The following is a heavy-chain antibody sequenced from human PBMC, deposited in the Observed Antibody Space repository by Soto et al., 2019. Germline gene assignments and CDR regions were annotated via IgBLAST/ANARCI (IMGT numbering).Heavy chain of an antibody. CDR2: INPSGGST. Sequence: ASVKVSCKASGYTFTSNYMHWVRQAPGQGLEWMGIINPSGGSTTYAQKFQGRVTISVDTSKNQFSLKLGSVTAADTAVYCCAKLPWADYGGIFDPWGRGTLVTVSS. V-gene: IGHV1-46*01. J-gene: IGHJ5*02. D-gene: IGHD4-17*01. CDR1: GYTFTSNY. CDR3: AKLPWADYGGIFDP.